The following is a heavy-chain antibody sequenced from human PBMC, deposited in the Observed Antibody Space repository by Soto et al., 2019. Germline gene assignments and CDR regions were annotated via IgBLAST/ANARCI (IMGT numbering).Heavy chain of an antibody. CDR3: ATHKDGYNYGKIDY. CDR2: ISSSGSTI. Sequence: LRLSCAASGFTFSDYYMSWIRQAPGKGLEWVSYISSSGSTIYYADSVKGRFTISRDNAKNSLYLQMNSLRAEDTAVYYCATHKDGYNYGKIDYWGQGTLVTVSS. J-gene: IGHJ4*02. V-gene: IGHV3-11*01. CDR1: GFTFSDYY. D-gene: IGHD5-12*01.